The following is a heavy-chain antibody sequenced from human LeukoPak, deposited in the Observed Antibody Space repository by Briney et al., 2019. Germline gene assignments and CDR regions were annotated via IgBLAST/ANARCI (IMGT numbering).Heavy chain of an antibody. CDR2: IYYSGGT. V-gene: IGHV4-39*01. CDR3: ARGARYCSSTSCYFVY. Sequence: PSETLSLTCAVSGGSISSSSYYWGWVSQPPGKGLEWIVSIYYSGGTYYNPSLKSRVTISVDTSKNQFSLKLSSVTAADTAVYYCARGARYCSSTSCYFVYWGQGTLVTVSS. CDR1: GGSISSSSYY. J-gene: IGHJ4*02. D-gene: IGHD2-2*01.